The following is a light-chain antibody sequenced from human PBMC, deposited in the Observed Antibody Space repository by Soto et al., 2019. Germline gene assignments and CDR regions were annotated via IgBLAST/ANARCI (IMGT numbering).Light chain of an antibody. CDR1: SNDVGSYNL. V-gene: IGLV2-23*02. Sequence: QSVLTQPASVSGSPGQSITISCTGTSNDVGSYNLVSWYQQHPGKAPKLMIYEVSKRPSGVSNRFSGSKSGNTASLTISGLQAEDEADYYCCSYAGSSTYVFGTGTKVT. J-gene: IGLJ1*01. CDR3: CSYAGSSTYV. CDR2: EVS.